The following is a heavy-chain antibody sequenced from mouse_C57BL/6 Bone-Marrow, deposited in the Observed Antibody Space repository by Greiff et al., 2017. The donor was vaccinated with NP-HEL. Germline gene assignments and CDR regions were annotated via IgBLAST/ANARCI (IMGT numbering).Heavy chain of an antibody. CDR3: ARFYSNLPWYFDV. J-gene: IGHJ1*03. CDR1: GYTFTSYT. CDR2: INPSSGYT. V-gene: IGHV1-4*01. D-gene: IGHD2-5*01. Sequence: VKLQESGAELARPGASVKMSCKASGYTFTSYTMHWVKQRPGQGLEWIGYINPSSGYTKYNQKFKDKATLTADKSSSTAYMQLSSLTSEDSAVYYCARFYSNLPWYFDVWGTGTTVTVSS.